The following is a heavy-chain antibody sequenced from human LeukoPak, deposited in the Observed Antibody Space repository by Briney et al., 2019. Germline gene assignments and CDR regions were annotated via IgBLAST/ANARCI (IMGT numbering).Heavy chain of an antibody. V-gene: IGHV4-30-2*01. Sequence: SQTLSLTCAVSGGSISSGGYSWSWIRQPPGKGLEWTGYIYHSGSTYYNPSLKSRVTMSVDRPKNQFPLKLSSVTAADTAVYYCARGRDNCSGASCWWYFALWGRGTLVTVSS. CDR1: GGSISSGGYS. CDR2: IYHSGST. J-gene: IGHJ2*01. D-gene: IGHD2-15*01. CDR3: ARGRDNCSGASCWWYFAL.